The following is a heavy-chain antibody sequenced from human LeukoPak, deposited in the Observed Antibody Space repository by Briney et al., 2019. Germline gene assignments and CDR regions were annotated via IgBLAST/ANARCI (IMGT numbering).Heavy chain of an antibody. J-gene: IGHJ3*02. Sequence: GGSLSLSCAASGFTLSDYYMSWIRQAPGKGLEWVSYISSSGSTIYYADSVKGRFTISRDNAKNSLYLQMNSLRAEDTAVYYCARQGARGDVYHLGAFDIWGQGTMVIVSS. CDR1: GFTLSDYY. V-gene: IGHV3-11*01. CDR3: ARQGARGDVYHLGAFDI. D-gene: IGHD5-24*01. CDR2: ISSSGSTI.